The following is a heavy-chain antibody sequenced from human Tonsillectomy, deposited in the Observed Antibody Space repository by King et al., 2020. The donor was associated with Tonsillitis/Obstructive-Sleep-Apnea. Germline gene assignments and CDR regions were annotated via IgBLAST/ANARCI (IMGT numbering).Heavy chain of an antibody. CDR1: GFTLSSYA. Sequence: VQLVESGGGVVQPGGSLRLSCAASGFTLSSYAMHWVRQAPGKGLEGVAVISKDGSRKYNADSVKGRFTASRDNAENTLYLQVNSLRAEDTAVYYCARDVTSSFAFDIWGQGTMVTVSS. CDR3: ARDVTSSFAFDI. J-gene: IGHJ3*02. CDR2: ISKDGSRK. V-gene: IGHV3-30*01. D-gene: IGHD2-21*02.